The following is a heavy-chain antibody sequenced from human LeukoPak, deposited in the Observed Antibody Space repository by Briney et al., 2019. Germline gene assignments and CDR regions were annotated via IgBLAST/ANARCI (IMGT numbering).Heavy chain of an antibody. CDR1: GFTFSNYW. V-gene: IGHV3-23*01. J-gene: IGHJ4*02. CDR3: AKGKKGIVVKIHYFDY. Sequence: GGSLRLSCAASGFTFSNYWMHWVRQAPGTGLEWVSAISSSDGSTYYADSVKGRFIISRDNAKNTLYLQMNSLRAEDTAVYYCAKGKKGIVVKIHYFDYWGQGTLVTVSS. CDR2: ISSSDGST. D-gene: IGHD3-22*01.